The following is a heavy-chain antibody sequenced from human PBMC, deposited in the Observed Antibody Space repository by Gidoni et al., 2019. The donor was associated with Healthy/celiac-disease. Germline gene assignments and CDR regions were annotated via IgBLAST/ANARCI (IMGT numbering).Heavy chain of an antibody. D-gene: IGHD6-19*01. V-gene: IGHV4-39*01. CDR1: GGSISSSSSY. J-gene: IGHJ4*02. Sequence: QLQLQESGPGLVKPSETLSLTCTVSGGSISSSSSYWGWIRQPPGKGLEWIGSIYYSGSTYYNPSLKSRVTISVDTSKNQFSLKLSSVTAADTAVYYCARHGDSSGWYYFDYWGQGTLVTVSS. CDR2: IYYSGST. CDR3: ARHGDSSGWYYFDY.